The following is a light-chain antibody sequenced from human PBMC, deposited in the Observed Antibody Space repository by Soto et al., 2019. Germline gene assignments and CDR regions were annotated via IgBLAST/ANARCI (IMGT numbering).Light chain of an antibody. J-gene: IGLJ1*01. V-gene: IGLV2-11*01. CDR3: CSYAGSYTFV. CDR2: DVI. CDR1: SSDVGGYSY. Sequence: QSALTQPRSVSGSPGQSVTISCSGTSSDVGGYSYVSWYQQRPGKAPKLMIYDVITRPSGVPDRFSGSKSGNTASPTISGLQAEDEADYFCCSYAGSYTFVFGTGTKLTVL.